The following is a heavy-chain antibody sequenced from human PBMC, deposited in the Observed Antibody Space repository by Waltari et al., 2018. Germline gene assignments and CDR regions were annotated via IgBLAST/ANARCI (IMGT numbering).Heavy chain of an antibody. CDR3: ATVAAAGIKFSYMDV. Sequence: EVQLVESGGGLVQPGGSLRLSCAASGFPFSRDWMHWVSQPPGKGLVWVSRINSDGSSTSYADSVKGRFTISRDNAKNTLYLQMNSLRAEDTAVYYCATVAAAGIKFSYMDVWGKGTTVTVSS. V-gene: IGHV3-74*01. CDR2: INSDGSST. J-gene: IGHJ6*03. D-gene: IGHD6-13*01. CDR1: GFPFSRDW.